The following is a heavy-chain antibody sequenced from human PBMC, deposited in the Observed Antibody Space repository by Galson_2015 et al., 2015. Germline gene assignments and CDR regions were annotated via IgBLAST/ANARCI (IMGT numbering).Heavy chain of an antibody. CDR2: IYSGGST. CDR1: GFTVSSNY. D-gene: IGHD6-19*01. V-gene: IGHV3-53*01. J-gene: IGHJ2*01. Sequence: SLRLSCAASGFTVSSNYMSWVRQAPGKGLEWVSVIYSGGSTYYADSVKGRFTISRDNSKNTLYLQMNSLRAEDTAVYYCARDGAVAGRWYFELWGRGTLVTVSS. CDR3: ARDGAVAGRWYFEL.